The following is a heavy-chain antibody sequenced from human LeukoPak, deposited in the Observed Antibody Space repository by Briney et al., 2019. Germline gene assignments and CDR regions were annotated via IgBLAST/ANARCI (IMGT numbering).Heavy chain of an antibody. CDR3: ARHAALRYCSSTSCYGNYYYMDV. CDR2: IYYSGST. Sequence: SETLSLTCTVSGGSISSSSYYWGWIRQPPGKGLEWIGSIYYSGSTYYNPSLKSRVTISVDTSKNQFSLKLSSVTAADTAVYYCARHAALRYCSSTSCYGNYYYMDVWGKGTTVTVSS. V-gene: IGHV4-39*01. D-gene: IGHD2-2*01. CDR1: GGSISSSSYY. J-gene: IGHJ6*03.